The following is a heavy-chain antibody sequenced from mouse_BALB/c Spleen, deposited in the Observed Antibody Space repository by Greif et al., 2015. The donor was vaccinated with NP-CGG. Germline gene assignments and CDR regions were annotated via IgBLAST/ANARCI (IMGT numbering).Heavy chain of an antibody. Sequence: EVQGVESGGGLVQPGGSRKLSCAASGFTFSSFGMHWVRQAPEKGLEWVAYISSGSSTIYYADTVKGRFTISRDNPKNTLFLQMTSLRSEDTAMYYCAREGYGAMDYWGQGTSVTVSS. V-gene: IGHV5-17*02. CDR2: ISSGSSTI. CDR1: GFTFSSFG. D-gene: IGHD3-1*01. J-gene: IGHJ4*01. CDR3: AREGYGAMDY.